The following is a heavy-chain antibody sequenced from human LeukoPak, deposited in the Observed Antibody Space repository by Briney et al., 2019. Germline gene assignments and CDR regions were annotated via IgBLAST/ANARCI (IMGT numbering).Heavy chain of an antibody. D-gene: IGHD6-19*01. CDR2: LYYSGST. CDR1: GCTISSSPYY. CDR3: ARHASVDGNWPRPLDY. V-gene: IGHV4-39*01. Sequence: SETLSLTCTVSGCTISSSPYYWGWIRQPPGKGLEWIGNLYYSGSTYYNPSLKTRVTISVDTSKNQFSLKLTSVTAADTAVYYCARHASVDGNWPRPLDYWGQGSLVTVSS. J-gene: IGHJ4*02.